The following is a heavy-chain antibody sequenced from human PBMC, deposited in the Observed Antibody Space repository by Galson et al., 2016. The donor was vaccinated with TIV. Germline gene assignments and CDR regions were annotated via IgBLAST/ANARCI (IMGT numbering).Heavy chain of an antibody. V-gene: IGHV3-7*03. CDR3: ARDPRFGGMAF. D-gene: IGHD3-10*01. CDR2: IKQDGSDR. CDR1: QFPFSDYW. Sequence: SLRLSCAASQFPFSDYWMNWIRQAPGKGLEWVATIKQDGSDRYYGDSVKGRFTISRDNAKRLLYLHMSSLRVEDTAVYYCARDPRFGGMAFWGQGATVAV. J-gene: IGHJ6*02.